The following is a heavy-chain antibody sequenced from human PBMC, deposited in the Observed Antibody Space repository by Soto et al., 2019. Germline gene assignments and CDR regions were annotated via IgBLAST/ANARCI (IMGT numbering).Heavy chain of an antibody. Sequence: PSETLSLTCTVSGGSISSGGYYWSWIRQHPGKGLEWIGYIYYSGSTYYNPSLKSRVTISVDTSKNQFSLKLSSVTAADTAVYYCAREVLEERPVYGDYLTAHNYGMDVWGQGTTVPVSS. CDR1: GGSISSGGYY. J-gene: IGHJ6*02. CDR3: AREVLEERPVYGDYLTAHNYGMDV. V-gene: IGHV4-31*03. CDR2: IYYSGST. D-gene: IGHD4-17*01.